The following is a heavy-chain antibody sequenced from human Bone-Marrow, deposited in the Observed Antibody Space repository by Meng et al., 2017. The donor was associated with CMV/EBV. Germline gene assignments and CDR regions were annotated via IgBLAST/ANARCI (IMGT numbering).Heavy chain of an antibody. J-gene: IGHJ5*02. CDR1: GGSISSGSYY. D-gene: IGHD5-12*01. CDR2: IYYSGST. V-gene: IGHV4-39*07. CDR3: ASSVAMVSWFDP. Sequence: SETLSLTCTVSGGSISSGSYYWGWIRQPPGKGLEWIGSIYYSGSTYYNTSLKSRVTISVDTSKNQFSLKLSSVTAADTAVYYCASSVAMVSWFDPWGQGTLVTVSS.